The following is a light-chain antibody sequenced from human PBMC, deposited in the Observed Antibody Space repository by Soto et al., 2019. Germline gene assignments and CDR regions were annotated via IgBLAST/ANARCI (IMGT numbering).Light chain of an antibody. Sequence: DIQVTQSPASLSASVGDRITITCRTSQVITNDLAWYQQKPGKPPKLLISSASTLESGVPSRFSSSGFGTEFTLTISNLQPEDFATYYCQKYNSLPPTFGGGTKVEIK. CDR2: SAS. CDR1: QVITND. CDR3: QKYNSLPPT. J-gene: IGKJ4*01. V-gene: IGKV1-27*01.